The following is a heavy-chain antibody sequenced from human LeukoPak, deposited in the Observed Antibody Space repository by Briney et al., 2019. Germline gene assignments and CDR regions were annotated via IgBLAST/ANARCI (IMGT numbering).Heavy chain of an antibody. D-gene: IGHD2-2*01. CDR2: IKQDESEK. CDR1: GFTFSNYW. J-gene: IGHJ4*02. Sequence: GVSLRLSCSASGFTFSNYWMSWVRQAPGKGLEWVANIKQDESEKYYVDSVKGRFTISRDNAKSSLYLQMNSLRAEDTAVYYCARALDSSSSRYQAFEEWGQGTLVTVSS. CDR3: ARALDSSSSRYQAFEE. V-gene: IGHV3-7*01.